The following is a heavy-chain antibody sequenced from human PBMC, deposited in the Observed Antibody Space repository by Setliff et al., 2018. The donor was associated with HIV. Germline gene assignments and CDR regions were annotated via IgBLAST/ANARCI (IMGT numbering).Heavy chain of an antibody. J-gene: IGHJ4*02. CDR1: GGSISSSSYY. V-gene: IGHV4-39*01. CDR3: ARITGDSGHPRFFDY. D-gene: IGHD1-26*01. Sequence: SETLSLTCTVSGGSISSSSYYWGWIRQPPGKGLEWIGSIYYSGSTYYNPSLKSRVTISVDTSKNQISLKLSSVTAADTAVYYCARITGDSGHPRFFDYWGQGTLVTVSS. CDR2: IYYSGST.